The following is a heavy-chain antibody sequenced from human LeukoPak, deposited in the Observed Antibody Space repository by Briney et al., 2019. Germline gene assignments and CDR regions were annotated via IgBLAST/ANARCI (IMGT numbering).Heavy chain of an antibody. D-gene: IGHD3-10*02. V-gene: IGHV3-23*01. CDR3: AELGITMIGGV. Sequence: GGSLRLSCAASGFTFSTYAMSWVRQAPGKGLEWVSGISGSGGSTYYADSVKGRFTISRDNAKNSLYLQMNSLRAEDTAVYYCAELGITMIGGVWGKGTTVTISS. CDR1: GFTFSTYA. J-gene: IGHJ6*04. CDR2: ISGSGGST.